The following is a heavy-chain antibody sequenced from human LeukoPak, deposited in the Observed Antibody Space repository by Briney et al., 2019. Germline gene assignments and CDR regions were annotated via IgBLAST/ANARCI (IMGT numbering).Heavy chain of an antibody. CDR2: IDWDDDK. Sequence: SGPTLLHPTRTLTLTCTFSGFSLRTSGMRVSWIRQPPGKALEWLSLIDWDDDKFYSTSLKTRLTISEDTSKNHVVLTMTNMYPVDTATYYCARTLAAAGTWYYFDYWGQGTLVTVSS. J-gene: IGHJ4*02. CDR1: GFSLRTSGMR. CDR3: ARTLAAAGTWYYFDY. V-gene: IGHV2-70*04. D-gene: IGHD6-13*01.